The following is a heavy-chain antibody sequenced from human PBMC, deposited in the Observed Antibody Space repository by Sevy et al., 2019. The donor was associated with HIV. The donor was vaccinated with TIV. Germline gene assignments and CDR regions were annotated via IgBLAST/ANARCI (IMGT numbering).Heavy chain of an antibody. Sequence: SETLSLTCAVSGDSISNNNWWSWVRQPPGKGLEWIGEVYHTGNTNYNPSLKSRVTISLDKSRNQFSLNLSAVTAADTAVYYCAREPGSCSGGVCSYYFDFWGQGTLVTVSS. J-gene: IGHJ4*02. V-gene: IGHV4-4*02. CDR2: VYHTGNT. D-gene: IGHD2-8*02. CDR1: GDSISNNNW. CDR3: AREPGSCSGGVCSYYFDF.